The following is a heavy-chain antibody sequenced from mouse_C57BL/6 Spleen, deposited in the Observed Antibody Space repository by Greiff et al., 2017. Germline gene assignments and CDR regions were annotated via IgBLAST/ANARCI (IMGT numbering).Heavy chain of an antibody. Sequence: QLQQSGPELVKPGASVKMSCKASGYTFTDYNMHWVKQSHGKSLEWIGYINPNNGGTSYNQKFKGKATLTVNKSSSTAYMELRSLTSEDSAVYYCARALYYSNYLYAMDYWGQGTSVTVSS. J-gene: IGHJ4*01. CDR1: GYTFTDYN. CDR2: INPNNGGT. D-gene: IGHD2-5*01. CDR3: ARALYYSNYLYAMDY. V-gene: IGHV1-22*01.